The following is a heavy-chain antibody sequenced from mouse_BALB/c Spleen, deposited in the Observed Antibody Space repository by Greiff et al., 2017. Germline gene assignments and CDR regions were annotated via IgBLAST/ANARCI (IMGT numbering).Heavy chain of an antibody. Sequence: VMLVESGAELARPGASVKMSCKASGYTFTSYTMHWVKQRPGQGLEWIGYINPSSGYTNYNQKFKDKATLTADKSSSTAYMQLSSLTSEDSAVYYCARRDMASYAMDYWGQGTSVTVSS. J-gene: IGHJ4*01. CDR1: GYTFTSYT. D-gene: IGHD1-1*02. CDR3: ARRDMASYAMDY. CDR2: INPSSGYT. V-gene: IGHV1-4*01.